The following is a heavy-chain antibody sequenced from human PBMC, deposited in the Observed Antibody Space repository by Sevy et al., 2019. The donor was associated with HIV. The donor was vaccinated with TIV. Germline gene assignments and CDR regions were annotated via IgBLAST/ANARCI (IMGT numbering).Heavy chain of an antibody. CDR3: VRDGGCSSTSCLLYFDY. CDR1: GFTLSTYS. J-gene: IGHJ4*02. Sequence: GGSLRLSCAASGFTLSTYSMNWVRQAPGKGLEWVSSISSSSSYIYYADSVKGRFTISRDNAKNSLYQQMNSLRAEDTAVYYCVRDGGCSSTSCLLYFDYWGQGTLVTVSS. CDR2: ISSSSSYI. V-gene: IGHV3-21*01. D-gene: IGHD2-2*01.